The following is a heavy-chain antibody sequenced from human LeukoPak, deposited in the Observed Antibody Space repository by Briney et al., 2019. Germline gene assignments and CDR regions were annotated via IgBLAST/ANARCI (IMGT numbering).Heavy chain of an antibody. CDR1: GFTFSSYS. V-gene: IGHV3-48*01. Sequence: GGSLRLSCAASGFTFSSYSMNGVRQAPGKGLEWVSYISSSSSTIYYADSVKGRFTISRDNAKNSLYLQMNSLRAEDTAVYYCARDLPDLYSSGWTSFDYWGQGTLVTVSS. CDR3: ARDLPDLYSSGWTSFDY. D-gene: IGHD6-19*01. CDR2: ISSSSSTI. J-gene: IGHJ4*02.